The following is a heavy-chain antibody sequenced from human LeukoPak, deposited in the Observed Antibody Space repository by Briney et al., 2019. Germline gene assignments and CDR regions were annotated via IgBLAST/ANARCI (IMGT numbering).Heavy chain of an antibody. D-gene: IGHD3-16*01. CDR2: IRHDGSIK. V-gene: IGHV3-30*02. Sequence: PRGSLRLSCAASGFIFSTYGTYWVRQAPGKGLEWVAFIRHDGSIKNYADSVKGRSTISRDNSKNTLYLQMNSLRAEDTAVYYCAKDSLADIDYWGQGTLVTVSS. CDR3: AKDSLADIDY. CDR1: GFIFSTYG. J-gene: IGHJ4*02.